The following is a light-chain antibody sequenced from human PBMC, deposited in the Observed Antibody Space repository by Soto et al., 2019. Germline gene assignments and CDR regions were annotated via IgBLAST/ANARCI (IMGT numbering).Light chain of an antibody. CDR1: QSISSW. CDR2: DAY. V-gene: IGKV1-5*01. J-gene: IGKJ1*01. Sequence: DIQMTQSPSTLSASVGDRVTITCRASQSISSWLAWYQQKPGKAHKLLIYDAYSLESGVPSRFSGSGSGTEFTLTISSLQPDDFATYYCKQYNSYSWTVGQGTKVDI. CDR3: KQYNSYSWT.